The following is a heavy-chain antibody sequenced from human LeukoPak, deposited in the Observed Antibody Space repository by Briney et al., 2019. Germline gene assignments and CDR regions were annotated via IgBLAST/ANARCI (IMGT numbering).Heavy chain of an antibody. V-gene: IGHV1-8*03. CDR3: ARDFVVAPNGG. CDR2: MNPNSGNT. J-gene: IGHJ4*02. CDR1: GYTFTSYD. Sequence: ASVKVSCKASGYTFTSYDINWVRQATGQGLEWMGWMNPNSGNTGYAQKFQGRVTITRNTSISTAYMELSRLRSDDTAVYYCARDFVVAPNGGWGQGTLVTVSS. D-gene: IGHD2-15*01.